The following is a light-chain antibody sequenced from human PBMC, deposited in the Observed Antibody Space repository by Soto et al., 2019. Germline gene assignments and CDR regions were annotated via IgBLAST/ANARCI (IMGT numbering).Light chain of an antibody. V-gene: IGLV2-14*01. J-gene: IGLJ2*01. CDR3: SSYTSTSTLVV. CDR1: SSDIGGYDY. CDR2: DVT. Sequence: QSALTQPASVSGSPGQSITISCTGTSSDIGGYDYVSWYQQYPGKVPKLMIYDVTNRASGVPSRFSAYKSGDTASLTISWLQAEDEADYYSSSYTSTSTLVVFGGGTQLTVL.